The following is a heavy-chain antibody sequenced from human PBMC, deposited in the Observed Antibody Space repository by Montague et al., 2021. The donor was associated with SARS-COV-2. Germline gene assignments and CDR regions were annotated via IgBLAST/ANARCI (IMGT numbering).Heavy chain of an antibody. D-gene: IGHD3-3*01. Sequence: SLRLSCAASGLTFSSYWMHWVRQAPGKGLVWVSRINSDGSSTSYADSVKGRFTISRDNAKNTLYLQMNSLRAEDTAVYYCARGPYYDFWSGFNWFDPWGQGTLVTVSS. CDR1: GLTFSSYW. J-gene: IGHJ5*02. V-gene: IGHV3-74*01. CDR3: ARGPYYDFWSGFNWFDP. CDR2: INSDGSST.